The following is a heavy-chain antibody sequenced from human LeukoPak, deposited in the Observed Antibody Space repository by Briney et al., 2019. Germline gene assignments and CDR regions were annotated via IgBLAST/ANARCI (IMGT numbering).Heavy chain of an antibody. V-gene: IGHV4-34*01. CDR1: GGSFSGYY. J-gene: IGHJ4*02. D-gene: IGHD1-14*01. CDR3: ARGRGFRKNFDY. CDR2: INHSGST. Sequence: SETLSLTCAVYGGSFSGYYWSWIRQPPGKGLEWIGEINHSGSTNYNPSLKSRVTISVDTSKNQFSLKLSSVTAADTAVYYCARGRGFRKNFDYWGQGTLVTVSS.